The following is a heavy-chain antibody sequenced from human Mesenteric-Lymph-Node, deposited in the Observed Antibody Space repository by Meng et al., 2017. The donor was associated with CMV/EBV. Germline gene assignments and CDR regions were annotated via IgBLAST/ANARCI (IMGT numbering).Heavy chain of an antibody. V-gene: IGHV3-NL1*01. CDR1: GFSVSDKD. D-gene: IGHD4-11*01. CDR3: ARHNNYALDY. J-gene: IGHJ4*02. Sequence: SGFSVSDKDMTWVRQPPRKGLEWVSVLFSGGNTYAARSTYYADSVRGRFTTSRDTSKNTLYLQMTSLRAEDTAIYYCARHNNYALDYWGQGTLVTVSS. CDR2: LFSGGNTYAARST.